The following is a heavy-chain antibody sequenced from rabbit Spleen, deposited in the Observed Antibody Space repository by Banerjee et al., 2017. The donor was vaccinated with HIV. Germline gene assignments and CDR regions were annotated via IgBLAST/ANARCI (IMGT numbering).Heavy chain of an antibody. J-gene: IGHJ4*01. CDR1: EIDISSYA. D-gene: IGHD2-1*01. Sequence: QEQLKETGGGLVQPGGSLTLSCKASEIDISSYAMSWVRQAPGKGLEWIGDIYPVFGITNYANWMKGRFTISSDNAQNTLYLQLSSLTAADTATYFCVRDQAGDADYGPYYLNLWGPGTLVTVS. V-gene: IGHV1S47*01. CDR3: VRDQAGDADYGPYYLNL. CDR2: IYPVFGIT.